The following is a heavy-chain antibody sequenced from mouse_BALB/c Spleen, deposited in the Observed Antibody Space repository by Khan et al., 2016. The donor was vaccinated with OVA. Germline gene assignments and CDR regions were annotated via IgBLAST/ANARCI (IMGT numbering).Heavy chain of an antibody. D-gene: IGHD3-3*01. J-gene: IGHJ4*01. Sequence: EVELVESGPELVKPGASVKISCKTSGYTFTAYTLHWVKQSHGKSLEWIGVINPKNGITSYNQKFKGKATLTVDKSSSTAYMEFRSLTSEDSAVYYCARDAGRYWGQGTSVTVSS. CDR2: INPKNGIT. CDR3: ARDAGRY. V-gene: IGHV1-18*01. CDR1: GYTFTAYT.